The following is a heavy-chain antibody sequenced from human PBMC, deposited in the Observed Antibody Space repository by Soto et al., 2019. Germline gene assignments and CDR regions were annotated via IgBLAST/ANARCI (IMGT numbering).Heavy chain of an antibody. D-gene: IGHD1-26*01. CDR2: IWYDGSNK. J-gene: IGHJ4*02. CDR3: AREAFQEPFFDY. CDR1: GFTFSSYG. Sequence: QVQLVESGGGVVQPGRSLRLSCAASGFTFSSYGMHWVRQAPGKGLEWVAVIWYDGSNKYYADSVKGRFTISSDNSKNTLYLQMNSLRAEDTAVYYCAREAFQEPFFDYWGQGTLVTVSS. V-gene: IGHV3-33*01.